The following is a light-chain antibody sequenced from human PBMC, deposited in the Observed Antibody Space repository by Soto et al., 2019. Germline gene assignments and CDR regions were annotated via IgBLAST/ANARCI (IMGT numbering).Light chain of an antibody. V-gene: IGKV3-15*01. CDR2: GAS. J-gene: IGKJ3*01. CDR1: QSISSS. Sequence: EILMTQSPATLSVSPGERATLSCRASQSISSSLAWYQQKPGQAPRLLIYGASIRATGVPARFSGSGSGTDFTHRISSLQSEDFPVYYCHQYGNLPFTFGPGTKVDIK. CDR3: HQYGNLPFT.